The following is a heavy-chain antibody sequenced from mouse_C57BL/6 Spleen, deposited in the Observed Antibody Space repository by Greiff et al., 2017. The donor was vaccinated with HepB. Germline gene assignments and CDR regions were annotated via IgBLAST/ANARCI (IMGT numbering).Heavy chain of an antibody. CDR3: ARTNWDAWFAY. CDR2: ISSGSSTI. D-gene: IGHD4-1*01. V-gene: IGHV5-17*01. CDR1: GFTFSDYG. J-gene: IGHJ3*01. Sequence: VQLKESGGGLVKPGGSLKLSCAASGFTFSDYGMHWVRQAPEKGLEWVAYISSGSSTIYYADTVKGRFTISRDNAKNTLFLQMTSLRSEDTAMYYCARTNWDAWFAYWGQGTLVTVSA.